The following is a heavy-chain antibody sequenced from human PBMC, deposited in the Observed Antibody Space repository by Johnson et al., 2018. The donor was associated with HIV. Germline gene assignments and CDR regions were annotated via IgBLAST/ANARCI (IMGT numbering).Heavy chain of an antibody. CDR3: AIALDSTVVTGPFDI. Sequence: VQLVESGGGVVRPGGSLRLSCAASGFTFDDYDMSWVRQGPGKGLEWVSVLYTGGSTVYADSVKGRFTISKDNSKNTLYLQMNSLRVEDSAVYYCAIALDSTVVTGPFDIRGQGTMVTVSS. CDR1: GFTFDDYD. J-gene: IGHJ3*02. D-gene: IGHD5-18*01. V-gene: IGHV3-66*02. CDR2: LYTGGST.